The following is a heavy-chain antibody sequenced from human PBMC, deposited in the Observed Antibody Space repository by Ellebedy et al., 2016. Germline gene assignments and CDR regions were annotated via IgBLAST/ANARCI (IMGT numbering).Heavy chain of an antibody. CDR1: GFTFSVAG. D-gene: IGHD4-17*01. J-gene: IGHJ6*02. CDR3: ARLWVTTASWDV. V-gene: IGHV3-21*01. CDR2: IVFTGTAA. Sequence: GGSLRLXCAASGFTFSVAGMTWVRQAPGKGLEWVATIVFTGTAAYYSDLAKGRFTISRDNAKNSLSLQMNSLRAEDTALYYCARLWVTTASWDVWGQGTTVTVSS.